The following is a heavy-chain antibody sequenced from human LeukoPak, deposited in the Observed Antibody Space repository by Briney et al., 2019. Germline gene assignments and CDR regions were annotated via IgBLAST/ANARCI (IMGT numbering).Heavy chain of an antibody. CDR1: GGSISNYY. J-gene: IGHJ4*02. CDR3: ASSGYSYGPGQIDY. V-gene: IGHV4-59*01. Sequence: SETLSLTCTVSGGSISNYYWSWIRQPPGKGLEWIGYIHYSGSTNYNPSLKSRVTISVDTSKNQFSLKLSSVTAADTAVYYCASSGYSYGPGQIDYWGQGTLVTVSS. D-gene: IGHD5-18*01. CDR2: IHYSGST.